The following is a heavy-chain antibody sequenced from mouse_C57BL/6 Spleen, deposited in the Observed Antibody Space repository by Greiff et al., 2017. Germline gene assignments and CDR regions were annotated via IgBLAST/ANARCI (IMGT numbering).Heavy chain of an antibody. CDR3: ARDYCYGSSCIDY. CDR1: GYSFTGYY. Sequence: EVQLVQSGPELVKPGASVKISCKASGYSFTGYYMKWVKQSPEKSLEWIGEINPSTGGTTYNQKFKGKATLTVDKSSSTAYMQLKSLTSEDSAVYYCARDYCYGSSCIDYWGQGTTLTVSS. V-gene: IGHV1-42*01. J-gene: IGHJ2*01. D-gene: IGHD1-1*01. CDR2: INPSTGGT.